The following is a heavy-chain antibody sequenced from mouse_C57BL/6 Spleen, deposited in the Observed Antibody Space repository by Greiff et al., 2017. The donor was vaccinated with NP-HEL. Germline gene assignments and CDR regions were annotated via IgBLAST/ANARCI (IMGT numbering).Heavy chain of an antibody. CDR2: INPSNGGT. Sequence: VQLQQSGTELVKPGASVKLSCKASGYTFTSYWMHWVKQRPGQGLEWIGNINPSNGGTNYNEKFKSKATLTVDKSSSTAYMQLSSLTSEDSAVYYWARRITTVVGMDYWGQGTSVTVSS. D-gene: IGHD1-1*01. J-gene: IGHJ4*01. CDR3: ARRITTVVGMDY. V-gene: IGHV1-53*01. CDR1: GYTFTSYW.